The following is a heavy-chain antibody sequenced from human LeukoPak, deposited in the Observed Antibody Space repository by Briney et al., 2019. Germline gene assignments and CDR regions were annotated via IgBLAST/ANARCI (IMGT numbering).Heavy chain of an antibody. D-gene: IGHD5-24*01. Sequence: GASLKVSCKASGGTVISYATSWVPQSPRKGLERMGRISPILGIANYAQKFQGRVTITADKSTSTAYMELSSLGSEDTAVYYCARGGDGYNFVRYWGQGTLVTVSS. CDR3: ARGGDGYNFVRY. J-gene: IGHJ4*02. CDR2: ISPILGIA. V-gene: IGHV1-69*04. CDR1: GGTVISYA.